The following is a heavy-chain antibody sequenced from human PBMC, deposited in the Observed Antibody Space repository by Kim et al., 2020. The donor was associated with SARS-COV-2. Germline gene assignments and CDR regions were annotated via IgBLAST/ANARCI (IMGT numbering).Heavy chain of an antibody. CDR3: ARGYHSGQLHGSFDY. D-gene: IGHD1-26*01. V-gene: IGHV3-11*01. CDR2: ISSSGSTI. Sequence: GGSLRLSCAASGSTFSDYYMSWIRQAPGKGLEWVSYISSSGSTIYYADSVKGRFTISRDNAKNSLYLQMNSLRAEDTAVYYCARGYHSGQLHGSFDYWGQGTLVTVSS. CDR1: GSTFSDYY. J-gene: IGHJ4*02.